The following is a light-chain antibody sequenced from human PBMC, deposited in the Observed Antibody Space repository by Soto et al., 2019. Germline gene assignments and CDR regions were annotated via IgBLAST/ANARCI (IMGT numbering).Light chain of an antibody. V-gene: IGKV1-39*01. Sequence: DIQMTQSPSSLSASVGDRVTITCWTSQTISTYLNWYQHKPGKAPEVLIYAASNLQSGVPSRFSGSGSGTDFTLTISSLQPADSATYYCRQSYRTPITFGQGTRLEL. CDR2: AAS. CDR1: QTISTY. J-gene: IGKJ5*01. CDR3: RQSYRTPIT.